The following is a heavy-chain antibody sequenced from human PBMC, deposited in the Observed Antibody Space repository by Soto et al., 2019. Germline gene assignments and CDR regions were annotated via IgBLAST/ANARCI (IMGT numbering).Heavy chain of an antibody. CDR1: GYSISSGYY. J-gene: IGHJ3*02. V-gene: IGHV4-38-2*01. CDR2: IYHSGST. Sequence: SETLSLTCAVSGYSISSGYYWGWLRPPPGKGLEWIGSIYHSGSTYYNPSLETRVTMSVDTSKNQFSLKLSSVTAADTAVYSCARVGGSYGDAFDTWGQGSMVTVSS. D-gene: IGHD1-26*01. CDR3: ARVGGSYGDAFDT.